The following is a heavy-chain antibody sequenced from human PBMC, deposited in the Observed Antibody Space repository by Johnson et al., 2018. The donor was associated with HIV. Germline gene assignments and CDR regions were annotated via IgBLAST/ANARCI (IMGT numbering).Heavy chain of an antibody. D-gene: IGHD5-18*01. J-gene: IGHJ3*02. CDR2: IYSGGST. CDR1: EFTVRSNY. CDR3: ALDGRRGYSYDWGHDAFDI. Sequence: VQLVESGGGLVQPGGSVRLSCAASEFTVRSNYMHWVRQAPGKGLEWVSVIYSGGSTKYADSVKGRFIISRDNSKNRLFLQMNSLRAEDTAVYYCALDGRRGYSYDWGHDAFDIWGQGTMVTVSS. V-gene: IGHV3-66*01.